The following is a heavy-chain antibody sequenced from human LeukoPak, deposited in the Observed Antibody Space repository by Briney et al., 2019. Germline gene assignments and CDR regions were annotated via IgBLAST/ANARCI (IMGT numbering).Heavy chain of an antibody. CDR3: SRRRHGYNWFDP. CDR2: IYYSGST. V-gene: IGHV4-30-4*08. J-gene: IGHJ5*02. CDR1: GASISSDYY. Sequence: SETLSLTCTVSGASISSDYYWSWIRQSPGKGLEWIGYIYYSGSTSYNSSLKSRVTISVDTSKNQFSLKLYSVTAADTAFYYWSRRRHGYNWFDPWGQGTLVTVSS. D-gene: IGHD3-10*01.